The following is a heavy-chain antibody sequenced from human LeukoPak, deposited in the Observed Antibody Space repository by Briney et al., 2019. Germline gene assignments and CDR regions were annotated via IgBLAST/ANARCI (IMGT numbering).Heavy chain of an antibody. Sequence: ASVKVSCKASGYTFTSYGISWVRQATGQGLEWMGWMNPNSGNTGYAQKFQGRVTMTRNTSISTAYMELSSLRSEDTAVYYCARGRRYFDWSAPNRNNWFDPWGQGTLVTVSS. V-gene: IGHV1-8*02. CDR3: ARGRRYFDWSAPNRNNWFDP. CDR2: MNPNSGNT. D-gene: IGHD3-9*01. J-gene: IGHJ5*02. CDR1: GYTFTSYG.